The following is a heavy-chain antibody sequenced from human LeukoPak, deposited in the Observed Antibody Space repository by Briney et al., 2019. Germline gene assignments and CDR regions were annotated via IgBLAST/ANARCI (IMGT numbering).Heavy chain of an antibody. CDR1: GGSISSYY. D-gene: IGHD2-8*01. V-gene: IGHV4-4*07. J-gene: IGHJ3*02. CDR2: IYTSGST. CDR3: AREPRGYCTNGVCGALDI. Sequence: SETLSLTCTVSGGSISSYYWSWIRQPAGKGLEWIGRIYTSGSTNYNPSLKSRVTMSVDTSKNQFSLKLSSVTAADTAVYYCAREPRGYCTNGVCGALDIWGQGTMVTVSS.